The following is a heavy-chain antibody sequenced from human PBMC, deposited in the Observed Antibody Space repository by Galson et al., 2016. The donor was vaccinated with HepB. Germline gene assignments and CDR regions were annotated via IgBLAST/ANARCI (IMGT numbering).Heavy chain of an antibody. CDR1: GFSLSTNGVG. J-gene: IGHJ5*02. D-gene: IGHD3-22*01. CDR2: IYWDDDT. CDR3: AHGIYDSSAISYIFDP. Sequence: LTCTFSGFSLSTNGVGVGWIRQPPGKALEWLALIYWDDDTRYSPSLKSRLTITKDTSKNQVVLTMTNMDPVDTATYYCAHGIYDSSAISYIFDPWGQGTLVTVSS. V-gene: IGHV2-5*02.